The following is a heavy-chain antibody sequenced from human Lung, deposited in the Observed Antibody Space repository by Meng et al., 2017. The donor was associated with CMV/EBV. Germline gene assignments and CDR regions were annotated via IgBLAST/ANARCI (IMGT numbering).Heavy chain of an antibody. Sequence: AXVXVSCKASGYTLTGYYMHWVRQAPGQGLEWMGWINPNSGGTNYAQKFQGRVTMTRDTSISTAYMELSRLRSDDTAVYYCAREFTVATSLWGQGTLVTVSS. D-gene: IGHD5-12*01. CDR2: INPNSGGT. J-gene: IGHJ4*02. CDR1: GYTLTGYY. CDR3: AREFTVATSL. V-gene: IGHV1-2*02.